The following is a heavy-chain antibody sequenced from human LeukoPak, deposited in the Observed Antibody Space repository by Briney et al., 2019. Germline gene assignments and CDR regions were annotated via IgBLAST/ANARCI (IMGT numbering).Heavy chain of an antibody. J-gene: IGHJ5*02. D-gene: IGHD6-13*01. CDR3: ARESIAAAGTAWFDP. V-gene: IGHV1-46*01. CDR2: INPSGGST. CDR1: GYTFTSYY. Sequence: ASVKVSCKASGYTFTSYYMHWVRQAPGQGLEWMGIINPSGGSTSYAQKFQGRVTMTRDMSTSTVYMELSSMRSEDTAVYYCARESIAAAGTAWFDPWGQGTLVTVSS.